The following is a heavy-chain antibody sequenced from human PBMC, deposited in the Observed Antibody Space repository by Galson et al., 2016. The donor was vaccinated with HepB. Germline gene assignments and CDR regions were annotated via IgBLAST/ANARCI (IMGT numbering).Heavy chain of an antibody. Sequence: SLRLSCAGSGFRFDDYAMNWVRQAPGKGLEWVSGIIDNGGRSHYAESVKGRFTITRDNSRSTLYLNMDNLRVEDTAIYYCTKDSETNSRWWNWRFAHWGRGTQVTVSA. V-gene: IGHV3-23*01. D-gene: IGHD2-15*01. CDR3: TKDSETNSRWWNWRFAH. CDR2: IIDNGGRS. CDR1: GFRFDDYA. J-gene: IGHJ2*01.